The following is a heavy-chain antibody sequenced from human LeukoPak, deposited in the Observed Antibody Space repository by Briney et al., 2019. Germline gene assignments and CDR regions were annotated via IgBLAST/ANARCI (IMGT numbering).Heavy chain of an antibody. J-gene: IGHJ4*02. Sequence: SQTLSLTCAVSGGSISSGGYSWSWIRQPPGKGLEWIGYIYHSGSTYYNPSLKSRVTISVDRSKNQFSLKLSSVTAADTAIYYCARAVSGRFDYWGQGTLVTVSS. CDR2: IYHSGST. CDR3: ARAVSGRFDY. D-gene: IGHD6-19*01. V-gene: IGHV4-30-2*01. CDR1: GGSISSGGYS.